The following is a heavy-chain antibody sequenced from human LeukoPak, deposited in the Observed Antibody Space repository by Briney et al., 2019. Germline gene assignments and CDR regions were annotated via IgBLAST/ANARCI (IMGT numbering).Heavy chain of an antibody. CDR2: INHSGST. CDR1: GGSFSGYY. J-gene: IGHJ5*02. D-gene: IGHD3-10*01. CDR3: ARDFHGSGVT. V-gene: IGHV4-34*01. Sequence: PSETLSLTCAVYGGSFSGYYWSWIRQPPGKGLEWIGEINHSGSTNYNPSLKSRVTISVDTSKNQFSLKLSSVTAADTAVYYCARDFHGSGVTWGQGTLVTVSS.